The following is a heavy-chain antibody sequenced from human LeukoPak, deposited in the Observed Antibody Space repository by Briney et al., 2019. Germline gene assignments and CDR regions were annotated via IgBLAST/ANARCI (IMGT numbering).Heavy chain of an antibody. CDR1: GYTFTSYD. D-gene: IGHD3-3*01. V-gene: IGHV1-8*01. CDR2: MNPNSGNT. CDR3: ARAPTRLTIFGVVISLDY. J-gene: IGHJ4*02. Sequence: ASVKVSCKASGYTFTSYDINWVRQATGQGLGWMGWMNPNSGNTGYAQKFQGRVTMARNTSISTAYMELSSLRSEDTAVYYCARAPTRLTIFGVVISLDYWGQGTLVTVSS.